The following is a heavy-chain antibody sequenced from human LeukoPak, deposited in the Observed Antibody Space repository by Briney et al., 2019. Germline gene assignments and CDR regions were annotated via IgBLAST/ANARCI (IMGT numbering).Heavy chain of an antibody. V-gene: IGHV4-4*07. CDR3: ARQIASAGTAGFDF. D-gene: IGHD6-13*01. Sequence: SETLSLTCTVSGGSISSYYWSWIRQPAGKGREWIGRIYSTVSTNYNPSLKSRVTMSVDTSKNQFSLRLRSVTAADTAVYYCARQIASAGTAGFDFWGQGALVTVSS. CDR2: IYSTVST. CDR1: GGSISSYY. J-gene: IGHJ4*02.